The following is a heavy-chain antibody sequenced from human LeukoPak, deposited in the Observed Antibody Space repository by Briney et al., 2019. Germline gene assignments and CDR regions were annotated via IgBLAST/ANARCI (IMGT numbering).Heavy chain of an antibody. D-gene: IGHD6-19*01. CDR1: GGSISSGSYY. Sequence: SETLSLTCTVSGGSISSGSYYWSWIRQPAGKGLEWIGRIYTSGSTNYNPSLKSRVTISVDTSKNQFSLKLSSVTAADTAVYYCARDRGYSSGWYGNLYYYYYMDVWGKGTTVTISS. CDR3: ARDRGYSSGWYGNLYYYYYMDV. J-gene: IGHJ6*03. V-gene: IGHV4-61*02. CDR2: IYTSGST.